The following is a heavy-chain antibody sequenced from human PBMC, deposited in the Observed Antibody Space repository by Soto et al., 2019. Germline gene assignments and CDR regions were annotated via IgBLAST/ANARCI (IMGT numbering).Heavy chain of an antibody. V-gene: IGHV5-51*01. CDR1: GYSFTSYW. CDR2: IYPGDSDT. Sequence: GASLKISCKGSGYSFTSYWIGWVRQVPGKGLEWMGIIYPGDSDTRYSPSFQGQVTISADKSISTAYLQWSSLKASDTAMYYCARLSLGYYPGPQRALSCWGQGTLVTVSS. CDR3: ARLSLGYYPGPQRALSC. J-gene: IGHJ4*02. D-gene: IGHD3-22*01.